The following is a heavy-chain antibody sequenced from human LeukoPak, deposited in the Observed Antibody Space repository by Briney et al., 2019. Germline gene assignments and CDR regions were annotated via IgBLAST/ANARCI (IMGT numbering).Heavy chain of an antibody. V-gene: IGHV4-34*01. Sequence: SETLSLTCAVYGGSFSGYYWSWIRQPPGKGLEWIGEINHSGSTNYNPSLKSRVTISVDTSKNRFSLKLSSVTAADTAVYYCARGVVGTTGTSHFDYWGQGTLVTVSS. J-gene: IGHJ4*02. D-gene: IGHD1-1*01. CDR1: GGSFSGYY. CDR3: ARGVVGTTGTSHFDY. CDR2: INHSGST.